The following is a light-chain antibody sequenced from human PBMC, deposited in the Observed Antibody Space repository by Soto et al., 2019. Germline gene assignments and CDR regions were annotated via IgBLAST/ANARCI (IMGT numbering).Light chain of an antibody. CDR2: AAS. Sequence: DIQMTQSPSSLSASVEDRVIITCRASQSISNHLNWYQQKPGKAPKLLIFAASSLQSGVPSRFSGSGSGTDFTLTISSLQPEDFATYYCQQYNSYLYTFGQGTKVDIK. V-gene: IGKV1-16*01. J-gene: IGKJ2*01. CDR1: QSISNH. CDR3: QQYNSYLYT.